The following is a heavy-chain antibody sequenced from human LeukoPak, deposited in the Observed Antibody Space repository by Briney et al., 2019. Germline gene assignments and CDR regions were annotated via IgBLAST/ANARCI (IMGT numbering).Heavy chain of an antibody. CDR3: ARDGGYCSGGSCVSGRGLFDY. CDR1: GYTFTSYY. D-gene: IGHD2-15*01. V-gene: IGHV1-46*01. J-gene: IGHJ4*02. CDR2: INPSGGST. Sequence: ASVKVTCKASGYTFTSYYMHWVRQAPGQGLEWMGIINPSGGSTSYAQKFQGRVTMTRDMSTSTVYMELSSLRSEDTAVYYCARDGGYCSGGSCVSGRGLFDYWGQGTLVTVSS.